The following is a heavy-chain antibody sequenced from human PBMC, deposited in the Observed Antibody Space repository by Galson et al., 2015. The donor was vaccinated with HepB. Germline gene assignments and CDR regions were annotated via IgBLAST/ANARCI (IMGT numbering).Heavy chain of an antibody. CDR3: AKRRGGVIANWCFDV. D-gene: IGHD2-21*01. V-gene: IGHV3-23*01. J-gene: IGHJ2*01. CDR1: ELTFSDYA. Sequence: SLRLSCAGSELTFSDYAMSWVRQAPGKGLEWVSDIIKNGVSTFYADYVKGRFTISRDNSKNTLYLQMNSLRAEDTAVYYCAKRRGGVIANWCFDVWGRGTLVTVSS. CDR2: IIKNGVST.